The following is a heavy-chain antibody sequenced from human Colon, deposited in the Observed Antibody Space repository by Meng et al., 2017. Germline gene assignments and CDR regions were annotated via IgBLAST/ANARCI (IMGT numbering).Heavy chain of an antibody. J-gene: IGHJ4*02. CDR2: ISYDSSVK. CDR1: GFTFSSYT. CDR3: ARDPPSGYYDSSGYDPTPPTLDY. V-gene: IGHV3-30*04. Sequence: GESLKISCAASGFTFSSYTMHWVRQAPGKGLEWVAIISYDSSVKYYADSVKGRFTISRDSSKNTLYLQMNSLRAEDTAVYYWARDPPSGYYDSSGYDPTPPTLDYWGQGTVVTVSS. D-gene: IGHD3-22*01.